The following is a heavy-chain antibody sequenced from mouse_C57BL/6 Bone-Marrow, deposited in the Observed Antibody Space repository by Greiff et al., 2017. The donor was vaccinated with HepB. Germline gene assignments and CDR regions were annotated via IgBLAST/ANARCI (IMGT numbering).Heavy chain of an antibody. V-gene: IGHV2-2*01. D-gene: IGHD2-10*01. Sequence: VKLQESGPGLVQPSQSLSITCTVSGFSLTSYGVHWVRQSPGKGLEWLGVIWSGGSTDYNAAFISRLSISKDNSKSQVFFKMNSLQADYTAIYYCARNLPYYYYAMDYWGQGTSVTVSS. CDR3: ARNLPYYYYAMDY. J-gene: IGHJ4*01. CDR2: IWSGGST. CDR1: GFSLTSYG.